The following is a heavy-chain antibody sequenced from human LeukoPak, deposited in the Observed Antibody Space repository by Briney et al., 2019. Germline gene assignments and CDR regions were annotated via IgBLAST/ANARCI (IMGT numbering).Heavy chain of an antibody. J-gene: IGHJ2*01. CDR1: GVSFSGYY. Sequence: SETLSLTCAVYGVSFSGYYWSWIRQPPGKGLEWIGEINHSGSTNYNPSLKSRVTIPVDTSKNQFSLKLSSVTAADTAVYYCARGGNKQHIVVVTAIRKPDWYFDLWGRGTLVTVSS. V-gene: IGHV4-34*01. CDR3: ARGGNKQHIVVVTAIRKPDWYFDL. CDR2: INHSGST. D-gene: IGHD2-21*02.